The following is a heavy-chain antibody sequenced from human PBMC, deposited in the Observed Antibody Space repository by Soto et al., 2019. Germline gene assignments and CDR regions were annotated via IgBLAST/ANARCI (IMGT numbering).Heavy chain of an antibody. J-gene: IGHJ3*02. Sequence: QLQLQESGSGLVKPSQTLSLTCSVSGGSISSGGYSWSWVRQPPGKGLEWIGYIYHSGSAYYNPSLKSRVVFSVDRSKNQIPLKLSSVTAADTAVYYGAGGSSGYGSDVFGIWGQGTMVTVSS. CDR1: GGSISSGGYS. CDR3: AGGSSGYGSDVFGI. CDR2: IYHSGSA. D-gene: IGHD3-22*01. V-gene: IGHV4-30-2*01.